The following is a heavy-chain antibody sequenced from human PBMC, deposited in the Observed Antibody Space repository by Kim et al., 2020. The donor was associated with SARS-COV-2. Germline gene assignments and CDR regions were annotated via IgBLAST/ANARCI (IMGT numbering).Heavy chain of an antibody. V-gene: IGHV3-7*01. Sequence: GREESDADSAKGPFTISRDNAKNSLYLQMNSLRAEDTAVYYCARARDIVNWGQGTLVTVSS. CDR2: GREE. CDR3: ARARDIVN. D-gene: IGHD2-15*01. J-gene: IGHJ4*02.